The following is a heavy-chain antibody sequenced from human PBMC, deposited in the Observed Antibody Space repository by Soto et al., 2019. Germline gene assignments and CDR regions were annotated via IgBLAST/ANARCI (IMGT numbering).Heavy chain of an antibody. CDR3: ARSYSGYDYSDY. D-gene: IGHD5-12*01. J-gene: IGHJ4*02. CDR1: GGSISSGDYY. V-gene: IGHV4-30-4*01. Sequence: SETLSLTCTVSGGSISSGDYYWSWIRQPPGKGLEWIGYIYYSGSTYYNPSLKSRVTISVDTSKNQFSLKLSSVTAADTAVYYCARSYSGYDYSDYWGQGTLVTVSS. CDR2: IYYSGST.